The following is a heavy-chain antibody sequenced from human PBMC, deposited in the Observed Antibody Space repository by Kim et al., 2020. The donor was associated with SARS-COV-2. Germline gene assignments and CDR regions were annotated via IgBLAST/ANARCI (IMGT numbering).Heavy chain of an antibody. J-gene: IGHJ3*02. Sequence: SETLSLTCAVYGGSFSGYYWSWIRQPPGKGLEWIGEINHSGSTNYNPSLKSRVTISVDTSKNQFSLKLSSVTAADTAVYYCARRGSTMHAFDIWGQGTMVTVSS. CDR3: ARRGSTMHAFDI. D-gene: IGHD1-1*01. V-gene: IGHV4-34*01. CDR2: INHSGST. CDR1: GGSFSGYY.